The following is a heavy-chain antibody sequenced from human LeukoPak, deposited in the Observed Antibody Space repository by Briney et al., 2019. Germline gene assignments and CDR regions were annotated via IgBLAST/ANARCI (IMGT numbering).Heavy chain of an antibody. D-gene: IGHD4-17*01. CDR2: INPSSGGT. V-gene: IGHV1-2*02. CDR1: GYTFTGYY. Sequence: ASVKVSCKASGYTFTGYYMHWVRQAPGQGLEWMGWINPSSGGTNYAQKFQGRVTMTRDTSISTAYMELSRLRSDDTAVYYCARDAYGDYNYYYMDVWGKGTTVTVSS. CDR3: ARDAYGDYNYYYMDV. J-gene: IGHJ6*03.